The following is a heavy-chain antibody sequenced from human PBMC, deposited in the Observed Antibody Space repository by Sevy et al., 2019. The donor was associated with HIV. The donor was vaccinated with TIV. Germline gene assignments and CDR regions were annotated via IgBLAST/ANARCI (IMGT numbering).Heavy chain of an antibody. CDR2: IKSKTDGGTT. D-gene: IGHD2-15*01. V-gene: IGHV3-15*01. J-gene: IGHJ6*02. Sequence: GGSLRLSCAASGFTFSNAWMSWVRQAPGKGLEWVGRIKSKTDGGTTDYAAPVKGRFTISRDDSKNTLYLQMNSLKTEDTAVYYCTTSDCSGGSCYQPYYYYYGMDVWGQGTTVTVSS. CDR3: TTSDCSGGSCYQPYYYYYGMDV. CDR1: GFTFSNAW.